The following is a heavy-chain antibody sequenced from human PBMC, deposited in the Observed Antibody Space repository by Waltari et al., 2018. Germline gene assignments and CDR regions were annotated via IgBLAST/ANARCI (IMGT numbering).Heavy chain of an antibody. CDR1: EYLFTGYY. V-gene: IGHV1-2*02. J-gene: IGHJ2*01. CDR3: ARDLTGCDWYFDL. D-gene: IGHD7-27*01. Sequence: VQYGAEVNKPGASVKVSCEASEYLFTGYYMHWVRQAPGQGLEWIGWVNPNSGGTNYAQKFQGRVTMTKDTSISTAYMELSRLRSDDTAVYYCARDLTGCDWYFDLWGRGTLVTVSS. CDR2: VNPNSGGT.